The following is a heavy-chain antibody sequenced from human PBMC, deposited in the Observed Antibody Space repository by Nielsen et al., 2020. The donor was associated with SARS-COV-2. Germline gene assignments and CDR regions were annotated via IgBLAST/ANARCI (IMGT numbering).Heavy chain of an antibody. V-gene: IGHV4-39*01. D-gene: IGHD1-26*01. CDR1: GGSFSSNSYY. J-gene: IGHJ3*02. CDR2: IYYSGTT. Sequence: SETLSLTCTVSGGSFSSNSYYWGWIRQPPGKGLEWIASIYYSGTTYYNPSLKGRVAISIDTSKNQFSLKVTSVTAADTALYYCARSGPRRNNAFDIWGQGSMVTVSS. CDR3: ARSGPRRNNAFDI.